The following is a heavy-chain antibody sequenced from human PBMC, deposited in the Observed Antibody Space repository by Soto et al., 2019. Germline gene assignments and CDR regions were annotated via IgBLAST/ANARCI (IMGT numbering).Heavy chain of an antibody. CDR2: ISSSSSTI. Sequence: PGGSLRLSCAASGFTFSSYSMNWVRQAPGKGLEWVSYISSSSSTIYYADSVKGRFTISRDNAKNSLYLQMNSLRDEDTAVYYCARVPDYYDSSGLNVYYYYGMDVWGQGTTVTVSS. CDR1: GFTFSSYS. J-gene: IGHJ6*02. V-gene: IGHV3-48*02. CDR3: ARVPDYYDSSGLNVYYYYGMDV. D-gene: IGHD3-22*01.